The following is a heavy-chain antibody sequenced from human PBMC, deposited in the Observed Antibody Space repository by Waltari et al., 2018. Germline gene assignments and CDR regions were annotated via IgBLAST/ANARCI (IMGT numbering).Heavy chain of an antibody. D-gene: IGHD2-2*01. J-gene: IGHJ4*02. CDR3: ATSEYQLVLVDEY. V-gene: IGHV3-21*01. CDR1: DFTFSSYS. Sequence: EVQLVESGGGLVKPGGSLRLSCIASDFTFSSYSMNGVRQAPGKGLEWVSSISSSGGHKFYAASMEGRFTISRDNAKNSLYLQMNSLRAEDTAVYYCATSEYQLVLVDEYWGQGTLVTVSS. CDR2: ISSSGGHK.